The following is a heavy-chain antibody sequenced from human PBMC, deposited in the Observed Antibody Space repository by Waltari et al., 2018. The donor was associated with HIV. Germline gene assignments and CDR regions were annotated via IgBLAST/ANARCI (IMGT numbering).Heavy chain of an antibody. D-gene: IGHD4-17*01. CDR3: ARSHCAVTSCGSIDY. V-gene: IGHV1-18*01. CDR1: GYPFTTYG. CDR2: LGTYNGNA. Sequence: QVQLVQSGAQVKKPGASVKVSCQASGYPFTTYGITWVRQAPGQGLEWLGWLGTYNGNADFAPKTQVRIHLTIDTSTSTAYMELTSLRSDDTAVYYCARSHCAVTSCGSIDYWGQGTLVTVSS. J-gene: IGHJ4*02.